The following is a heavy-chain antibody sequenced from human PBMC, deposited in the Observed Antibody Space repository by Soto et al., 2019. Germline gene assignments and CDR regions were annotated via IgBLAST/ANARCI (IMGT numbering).Heavy chain of an antibody. D-gene: IGHD6-6*01. CDR1: GFTFSSYS. CDR3: ARGGGGGYSSSAY. CDR2: ISSSSSYI. V-gene: IGHV3-21*01. J-gene: IGHJ4*02. Sequence: EVQLVESGGGLVKPGGSLRLSCAASGFTFSSYSMNWVRQAPGKGLEWVSSISSSSSYIYYADSVKGRFTISRDNAKNSLYLQMNGLRGEDTAVYYCARGGGGGYSSSAYWGQGTLVTVSS.